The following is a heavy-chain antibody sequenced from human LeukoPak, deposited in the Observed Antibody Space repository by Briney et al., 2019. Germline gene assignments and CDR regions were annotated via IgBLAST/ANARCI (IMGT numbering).Heavy chain of an antibody. CDR2: INHSGST. CDR3: ARVSGWSPGGRNDAFDI. V-gene: IGHV4-34*01. J-gene: IGHJ3*02. CDR1: GGSFSGYY. D-gene: IGHD6-19*01. Sequence: PSETLSLTCAVYGGSFSGYYWSWIRQPPGKGLEWIGEINHSGSTNYNPSLKSRVTISVDTSKNQFSLKLSSVTAADTAVYYCARVSGWSPGGRNDAFDIWGQGTMVTVSS.